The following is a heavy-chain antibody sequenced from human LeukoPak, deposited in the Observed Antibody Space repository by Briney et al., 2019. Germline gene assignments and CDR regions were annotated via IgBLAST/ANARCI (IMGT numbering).Heavy chain of an antibody. CDR1: GFTFSIYA. CDR2: ISGSGGDT. J-gene: IGHJ4*02. D-gene: IGHD6-13*01. CDR3: ARRWYLDY. Sequence: GGSLGLSCAASGFTFSIYAMSWVRQAPGKGLEWVSVISGSGGDTYYADSVKGRFTISRDNSKNTLYLQMNSLRAEDTAVYYCARRWYLDYWGLGTLVTVSS. V-gene: IGHV3-23*01.